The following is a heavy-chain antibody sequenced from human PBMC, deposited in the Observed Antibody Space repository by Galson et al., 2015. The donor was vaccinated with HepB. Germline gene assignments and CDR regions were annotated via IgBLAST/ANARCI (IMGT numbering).Heavy chain of an antibody. Sequence: SLRLSCAASGFTVSSDYMSWVRQAPGKGLEWVSIIYSGGSTYYANPVKGRFTISRDNSKNTLHLLMNSLRTEDTAVHYCARVGLYRGQDAFDIWGQGTMVTVSS. CDR2: IYSGGST. J-gene: IGHJ3*02. V-gene: IGHV3-66*02. CDR3: ARVGLYRGQDAFDI. CDR1: GFTVSSDY. D-gene: IGHD5-12*01.